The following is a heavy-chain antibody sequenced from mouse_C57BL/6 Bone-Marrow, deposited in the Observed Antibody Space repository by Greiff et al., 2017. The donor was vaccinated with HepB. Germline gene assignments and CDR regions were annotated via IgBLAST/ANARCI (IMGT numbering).Heavy chain of an antibody. V-gene: IGHV1-55*01. CDR1: GYTFTSYW. CDR3: AREDYDYEGFAD. Sequence: QLQQPGAELVKPGASVKMSCKASGYTFTSYWITWVKQRPGQGLEWIGDIYPGSGSTNYNEKFKSKATLTVDTSSSTAYMQLSSLTSEDSAVYYCAREDYDYEGFADWGQGTLVTVSA. D-gene: IGHD2-4*01. CDR2: IYPGSGST. J-gene: IGHJ3*01.